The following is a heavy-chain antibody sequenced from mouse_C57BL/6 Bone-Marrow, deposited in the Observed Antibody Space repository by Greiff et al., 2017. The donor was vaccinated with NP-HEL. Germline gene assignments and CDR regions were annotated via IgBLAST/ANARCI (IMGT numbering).Heavy chain of an antibody. CDR1: GFNIKDDY. J-gene: IGHJ3*01. V-gene: IGHV14-4*01. CDR3: TTYYYGNYVGFAY. D-gene: IGHD2-1*01. CDR2: IDPENGDT. Sequence: VQLQQSGAELVRPGASVKLSCTASGFNIKDDYMHWVKQRPEQGLEWIGWIDPENGDTEYASKFQGKATITADTSSNTASLQLSSLTSEDTAVYYCTTYYYGNYVGFAYWGQGTLVTVSA.